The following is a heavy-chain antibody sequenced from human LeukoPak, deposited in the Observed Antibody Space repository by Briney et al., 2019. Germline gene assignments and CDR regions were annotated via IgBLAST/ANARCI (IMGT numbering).Heavy chain of an antibody. CDR3: ARYSYGYPFDY. D-gene: IGHD5-18*01. J-gene: IGHJ4*02. CDR2: INWNGGST. V-gene: IGHV3-20*04. Sequence: GGSLRLSCAASGFTFDDYCMSWVRQAPGKGLEWVSGINWNGGSTGYADSVKGRFTISRDNAKNSLYLQMNSLRAEDTAVYYCARYSYGYPFDYWGQGTLVTVSS. CDR1: GFTFDDYC.